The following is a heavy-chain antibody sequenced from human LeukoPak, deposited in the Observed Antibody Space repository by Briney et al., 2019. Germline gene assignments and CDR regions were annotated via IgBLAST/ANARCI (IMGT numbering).Heavy chain of an antibody. J-gene: IGHJ4*02. D-gene: IGHD2-2*01. CDR1: GFTFSSYA. V-gene: IGHV3-23*01. CDR3: AKDRSVIPAAIPDY. CDR2: ISSGGRTV. Sequence: PGGSLRLSCAPSGFTFSSYAMSWVRQAPGKGLEWVSAISSGGRTVFYADSVKGRFTISRDNSKNTLYLQMNSLTVEDTAVYYCAKDRSVIPAAIPDYWGQGILVIVSS.